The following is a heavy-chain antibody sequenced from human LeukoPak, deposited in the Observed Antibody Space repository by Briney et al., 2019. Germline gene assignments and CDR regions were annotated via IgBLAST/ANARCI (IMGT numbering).Heavy chain of an antibody. V-gene: IGHV3-49*04. J-gene: IGHJ4*02. CDR3: TRDDVVVSRY. D-gene: IGHD2-21*01. Sequence: PGGSLRLSCAASGFTFSSYEMNWVRQAPGKGLEWVGFIRSKAYGGTTEYAASVKGRFTISRDDSKSIAYLQMNSLKTEDTAVYYCTRDDVVVSRYWGQGTLVTVSS. CDR1: GFTFSSYE. CDR2: IRSKAYGGTT.